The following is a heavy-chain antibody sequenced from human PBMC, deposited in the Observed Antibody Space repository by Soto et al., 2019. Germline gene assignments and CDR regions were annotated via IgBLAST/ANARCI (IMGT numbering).Heavy chain of an antibody. CDR1: GFTFSSYA. CDR2: ISGSGGST. D-gene: IGHD3-16*01. J-gene: IGHJ4*02. V-gene: IGHV3-23*01. Sequence: GGSLRLSCAASGFTFSSYAMSWVRQAPGKGLEWVSAISGSGGSTYYADSVKGRFTISRDNSKNTLYLQMNSLRAEDTAVYYCAKDFLGRFRGPVDYWGQGTLVTVSS. CDR3: AKDFLGRFRGPVDY.